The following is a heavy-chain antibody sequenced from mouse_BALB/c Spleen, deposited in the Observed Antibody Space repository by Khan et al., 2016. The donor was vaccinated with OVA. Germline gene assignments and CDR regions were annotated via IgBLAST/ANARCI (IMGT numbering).Heavy chain of an antibody. CDR2: TNPTNGRT. CDR3: GRIKTLVAAYFDC. CDR1: GYTFTSYW. D-gene: IGHD1-1*01. V-gene: IGHV1S81*02. J-gene: IGHJ2*01. Sequence: QVQLQQPGAELVKAGASVKMSCKASGYTFTSYWMHWVKQRLGQGLEWFAETNPTNGRTYYNEKFKSKATPTVDKSSSTAYMLLCDPTFEESAVYYCGRIKTLVAAYFDCRGQGTTLTVSS.